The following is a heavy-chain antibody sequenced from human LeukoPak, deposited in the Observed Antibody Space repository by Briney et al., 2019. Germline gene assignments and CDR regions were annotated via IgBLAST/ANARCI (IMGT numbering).Heavy chain of an antibody. D-gene: IGHD3-16*01. CDR2: IYTSGST. CDR3: ARDYEDAFDI. Sequence: SETLSLTCTGSAGSISTYYWSWIRQPAGKGLEWIGRIYTSGSTNYNPSLKSRVTMSVDTSKNQFSLKLCSVTAADTAVYFCARDYEDAFDIWGQGTMVTVSS. V-gene: IGHV4-4*07. J-gene: IGHJ3*02. CDR1: AGSISTYY.